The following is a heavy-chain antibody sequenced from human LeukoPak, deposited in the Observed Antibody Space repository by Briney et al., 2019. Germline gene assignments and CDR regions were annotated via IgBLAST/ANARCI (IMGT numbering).Heavy chain of an antibody. Sequence: ASVKVSCKASGYTFTGCYMHWVRQAPGQGLEWMGWINPNSGGTISSQNFQGRVTLTRDTSISTAYMELSRLRSDDTAVYYCARGGGGGYDYWGQGTLVTVSS. V-gene: IGHV1-2*02. CDR2: INPNSGGT. J-gene: IGHJ4*02. D-gene: IGHD3-16*01. CDR3: ARGGGGGYDY. CDR1: GYTFTGCY.